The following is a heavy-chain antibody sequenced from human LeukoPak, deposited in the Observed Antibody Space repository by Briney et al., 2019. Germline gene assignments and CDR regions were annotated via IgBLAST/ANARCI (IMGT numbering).Heavy chain of an antibody. CDR3: ARGNNWYYYDSSGYYNWFDP. CDR1: GYTFTSYY. Sequence: ASVKVSCKASGYTFTSYYMHWVRQAPGQGLEWMGIINPSGGSTSYAQKFQGRVTMTRDMSTSIVYMELSSLRSEDTAVYYCARGNNWYYYDSSGYYNWFDPWGQGTLVTVSS. CDR2: INPSGGST. J-gene: IGHJ5*02. V-gene: IGHV1-46*01. D-gene: IGHD3-22*01.